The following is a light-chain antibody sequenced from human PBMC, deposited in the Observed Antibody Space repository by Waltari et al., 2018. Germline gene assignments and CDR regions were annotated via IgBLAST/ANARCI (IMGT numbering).Light chain of an antibody. CDR3: QQNNKWPLT. V-gene: IGKV3D-15*01. CDR1: QSVSSG. CDR2: GAS. J-gene: IGKJ4*01. Sequence: ILMTQSPATLSLSPGERTTLSCRASQSVSSGLAWYQQKPGQTPRLLIYGASSRATGIPDRFSGSGSGTEFTLTISSLEPEDVAVYYCQQNNKWPLTFGGGTKVEIK.